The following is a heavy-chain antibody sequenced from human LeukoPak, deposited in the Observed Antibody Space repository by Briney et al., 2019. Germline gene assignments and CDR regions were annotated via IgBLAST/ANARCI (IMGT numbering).Heavy chain of an antibody. CDR3: AKDEASIAARRGVDY. J-gene: IGHJ4*02. D-gene: IGHD6-6*01. Sequence: GGSLRLSCAASGFTLSSYGMHWVRQAPGKGLEWVAVISYDGSNKYYADSVKGRFTISRDNSKNTLYLQMNSLRAEDTAVYYCAKDEASIAARRGVDYWGQGTLVTVSS. CDR1: GFTLSSYG. CDR2: ISYDGSNK. V-gene: IGHV3-30*18.